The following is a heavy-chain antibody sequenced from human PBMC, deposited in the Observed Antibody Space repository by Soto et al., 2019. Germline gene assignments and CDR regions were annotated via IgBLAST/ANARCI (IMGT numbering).Heavy chain of an antibody. Sequence: PGGSLRLSCAGSGFTFTSHAMNWVRQAPGKGLEWVSGITPGGDNTYYADSVKGRFTISRDNSKNTLYLQMNNLRAEDTALYYCTKNSGGTCYSAVDCWGQGTLVTVSS. CDR2: ITPGGDNT. CDR1: GFTFTSHA. J-gene: IGHJ4*02. D-gene: IGHD2-15*01. V-gene: IGHV3-23*01. CDR3: TKNSGGTCYSAVDC.